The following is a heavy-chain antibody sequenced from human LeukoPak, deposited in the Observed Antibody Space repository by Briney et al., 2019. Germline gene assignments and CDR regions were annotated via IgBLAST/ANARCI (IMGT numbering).Heavy chain of an antibody. Sequence: GGSLRLSCAASGFTFSSHWMSWVRQAPGKGLEWVANIKQDGSEKYYVDSVKGRFTISRENAKNSLYLQMNSLRVGDTAVYYCARSVPGGSGWMGSIEYWGQGTLVTVSS. CDR1: GFTFSSHW. D-gene: IGHD6-19*01. CDR3: ARSVPGGSGWMGSIEY. V-gene: IGHV3-7*01. J-gene: IGHJ4*02. CDR2: IKQDGSEK.